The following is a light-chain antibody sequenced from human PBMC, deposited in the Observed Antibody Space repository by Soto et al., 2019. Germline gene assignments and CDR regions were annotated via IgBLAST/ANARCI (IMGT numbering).Light chain of an antibody. J-gene: IGKJ4*01. CDR2: GAS. CDR1: QSVSSSY. V-gene: IGKV3-20*01. CDR3: QQYGSSPPG. Sequence: EIVLTQSPGTPSLSPGERATLSCRASQSVSSSYLAWYQQKPGQAPRLLIYGASSRATGIPDRFSGSGSGTDFTLTISRLEPEDFAVYYCQQYGSSPPGFGGGTKVEIK.